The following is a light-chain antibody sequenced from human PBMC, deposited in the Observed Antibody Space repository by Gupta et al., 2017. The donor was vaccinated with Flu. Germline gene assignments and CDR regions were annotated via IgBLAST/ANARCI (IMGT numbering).Light chain of an antibody. CDR1: QSLLNRDGKTY. CDR2: QVF. V-gene: IGKV2D-29*01. J-gene: IGKJ1*01. CDR3: LQALETPWT. Sequence: IAVTQTPLSLSVSPGQPAFISYKSSQSLLNRDGKTYLYWYLQKPGQPPHLLIYQVFNRFSGVSDTFSGSGSGTDFTLKISRVEADDVGVYYCLQALETPWTFGQGTKVEIK.